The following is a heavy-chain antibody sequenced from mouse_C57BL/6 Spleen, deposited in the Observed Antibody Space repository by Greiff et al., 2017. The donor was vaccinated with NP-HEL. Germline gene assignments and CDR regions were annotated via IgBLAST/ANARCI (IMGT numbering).Heavy chain of an antibody. J-gene: IGHJ3*01. CDR2: ISSGGSYT. Sequence: EVMLVESGGDLVKPGGSLKLSCAASGFTFSSYGMSWVRQTPDKRLEWVATISSGGSYTYYPDSVKGRFPISRDNAKNTLYLQMSSLKSEDTAMYYCARHRDYGSSPWFAYWGQGTLVTVSA. CDR1: GFTFSSYG. D-gene: IGHD1-1*01. CDR3: ARHRDYGSSPWFAY. V-gene: IGHV5-6*01.